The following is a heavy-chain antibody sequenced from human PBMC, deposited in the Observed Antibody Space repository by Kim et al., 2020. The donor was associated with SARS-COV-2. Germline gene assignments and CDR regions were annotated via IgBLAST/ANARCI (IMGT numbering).Heavy chain of an antibody. V-gene: IGHV3-74*01. Sequence: GGSLRLSCAASGFTFSSYWMHWVRQAPGKGLVWVSRINSDGSSTSYADSVKGRFTISRDNAKNTLYLQMNSLRAEDTAVYYCARDLSQYQLLSFYYYGMDVWGQGTTVTVSS. CDR2: INSDGSST. CDR3: ARDLSQYQLLSFYYYGMDV. J-gene: IGHJ6*02. D-gene: IGHD2-2*01. CDR1: GFTFSSYW.